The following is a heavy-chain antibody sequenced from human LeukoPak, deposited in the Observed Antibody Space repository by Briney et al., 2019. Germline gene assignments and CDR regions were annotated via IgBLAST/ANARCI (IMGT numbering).Heavy chain of an antibody. CDR2: ISYDGSIE. CDR3: ARGRWGSPFDY. V-gene: IGHV3-30*03. D-gene: IGHD3-16*01. Sequence: PGGSLRLSCAASGFTFSSYGMHWVRQAPGKGLEWVAVISYDGSIENYADSVKGRFTISRDNSRNTLYLQMNSLRAEDTAVYYCARGRWGSPFDYWGQGTLVTVSS. CDR1: GFTFSSYG. J-gene: IGHJ4*02.